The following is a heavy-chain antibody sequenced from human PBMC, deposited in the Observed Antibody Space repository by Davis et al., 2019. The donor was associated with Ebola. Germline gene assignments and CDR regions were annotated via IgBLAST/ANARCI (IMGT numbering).Heavy chain of an antibody. J-gene: IGHJ4*02. D-gene: IGHD5-24*01. CDR1: GGSISSYY. CDR2: IYYSGST. V-gene: IGHV4-59*01. Sequence: MPSETLSLTCTVSGGSISSYYWSWIRQPPGKGLEWIGYIYYSGSTNYNPSLKSRVTISVDTSKNQFSLKLSSVTAADTAVYYCAREIRRDGYNLFDYWGQGTLVTVSS. CDR3: AREIRRDGYNLFDY.